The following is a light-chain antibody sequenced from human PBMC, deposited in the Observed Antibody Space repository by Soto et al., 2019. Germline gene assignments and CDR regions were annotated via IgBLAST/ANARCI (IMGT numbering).Light chain of an antibody. CDR1: ASDVGGYNY. J-gene: IGLJ1*01. CDR2: AVS. CDR3: CSYTSRTTYV. V-gene: IGLV2-14*01. Sequence: QSVLTQPASVSGSPGQSITISCTGTASDVGGYNYVSWYQQHPGKAPKLMIHAVSNRPSGISSQFSGSKSGNTASLTISGLQSEDEADYFCCSYTSRTTYVFGTGTKSPS.